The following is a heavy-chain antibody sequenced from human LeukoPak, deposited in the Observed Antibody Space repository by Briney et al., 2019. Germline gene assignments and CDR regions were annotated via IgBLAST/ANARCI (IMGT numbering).Heavy chain of an antibody. Sequence: PGGSLRLSCAASGFTFDDYAMSWVRQTPGKGLEWFSGTNWDGGRTGYADSVKGRFTISRDNATNSLYLPMNSLRVEDTALYYCARDGLRRPPTPYCGGDCPLDYWGQGTLVSVSS. CDR3: ARDGLRRPPTPYCGGDCPLDY. V-gene: IGHV3-20*04. CDR1: GFTFDDYA. J-gene: IGHJ4*02. CDR2: TNWDGGRT. D-gene: IGHD2-21*02.